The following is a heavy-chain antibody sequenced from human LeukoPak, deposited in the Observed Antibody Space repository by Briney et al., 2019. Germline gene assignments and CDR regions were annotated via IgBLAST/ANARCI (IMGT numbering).Heavy chain of an antibody. J-gene: IGHJ3*02. CDR2: ITNSGSSI. CDR3: AKEVENRFDI. Sequence: GGSLRLSCVASGFNFGSYAMNWVRQAPGKGLEWISRITNSGSSIFYAESVKGRFTISRDNSRNMLYLQMNSLRAEDTAVYYCAKEVENRFDIWGQGTIVTVSS. CDR1: GFNFGSYA. V-gene: IGHV3-23*05. D-gene: IGHD5-24*01.